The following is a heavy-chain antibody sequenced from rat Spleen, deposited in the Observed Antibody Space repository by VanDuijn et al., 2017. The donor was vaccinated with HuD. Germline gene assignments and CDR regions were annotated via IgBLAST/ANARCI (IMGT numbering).Heavy chain of an antibody. Sequence: EVQLVESGGGLVQPGRSLKLSCAASGFTFSNYYMAWVRQAPTKGLEWVAYISPGGVSTYYRGSVKGRFTISRDNAKSTLYLQMDSLRSEDTATYYCARHGYDGSYYYWDYWGQGVMVTVSS. J-gene: IGHJ2*01. V-gene: IGHV5-27*01. CDR1: GFTFSNYY. CDR2: ISPGGVST. D-gene: IGHD1-12*02. CDR3: ARHGYDGSYYYWDY.